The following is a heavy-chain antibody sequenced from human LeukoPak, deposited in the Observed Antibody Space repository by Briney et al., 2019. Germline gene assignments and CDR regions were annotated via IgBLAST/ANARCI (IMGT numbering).Heavy chain of an antibody. CDR1: GGSISSGDYY. CDR3: ARVATAGGVFDI. V-gene: IGHV4-30-4*01. J-gene: IGHJ3*02. D-gene: IGHD4-23*01. Sequence: PSETLSLTCTVSGGSISSGDYYWSWIRQSPGKGLEWIGNIYYSGSTYYNPSLKSRVTISVDTSKNQFSLKLSSVTVADTAVYYCARVATAGGVFDIWGQGTMVTVSP. CDR2: IYYSGST.